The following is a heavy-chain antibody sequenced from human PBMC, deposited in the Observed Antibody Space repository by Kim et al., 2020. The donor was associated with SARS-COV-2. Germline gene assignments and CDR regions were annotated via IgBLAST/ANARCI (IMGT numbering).Heavy chain of an antibody. V-gene: IGHV3-33*08. D-gene: IGHD4-17*01. Sequence: GGSLRLSCAASGFTFSSYGMHWVRQAPGKGLEWVAVIWYDGSNKYYADSVKGRFTISRDNSKNTLYLQMNSLRAEDTAVYYCARATYLDYGGIPFDIWGQGTMVTVSS. CDR2: IWYDGSNK. J-gene: IGHJ3*02. CDR3: ARATYLDYGGIPFDI. CDR1: GFTFSSYG.